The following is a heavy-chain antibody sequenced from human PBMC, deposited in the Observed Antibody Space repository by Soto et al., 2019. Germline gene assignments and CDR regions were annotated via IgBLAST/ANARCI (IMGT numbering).Heavy chain of an antibody. Sequence: QVQLVESGGGVVQPGRSLRLSCAASGFTFSSYAMHWVRQAPGKGLEWVAVISYDGSNKYYADSVKGRFTISRDNSKNTLYLQRNSLRAEDTAVYYCARDRRIVVVTGVLDYWGQGTLVTVSS. D-gene: IGHD3-22*01. CDR3: ARDRRIVVVTGVLDY. CDR2: ISYDGSNK. CDR1: GFTFSSYA. J-gene: IGHJ4*02. V-gene: IGHV3-30-3*01.